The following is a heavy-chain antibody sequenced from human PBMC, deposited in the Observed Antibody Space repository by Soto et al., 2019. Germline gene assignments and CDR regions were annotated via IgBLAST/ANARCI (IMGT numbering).Heavy chain of an antibody. CDR1: GFTFSSYG. Sequence: QVQLVESGGGVVQPGRSLRLSCAASGFTFSSYGMHWVRQAPGKGLEWVAVIWYDGSNKYYADSVKGRFTISRDNSKNTLYLQMNSMRAEDTAVYYCAVDYYDSSGYSSGFDYWGQGTLVTVSS. CDR3: AVDYYDSSGYSSGFDY. CDR2: IWYDGSNK. J-gene: IGHJ4*02. V-gene: IGHV3-33*01. D-gene: IGHD3-22*01.